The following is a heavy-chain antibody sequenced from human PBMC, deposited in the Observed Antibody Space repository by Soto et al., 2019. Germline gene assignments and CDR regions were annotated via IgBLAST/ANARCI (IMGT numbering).Heavy chain of an antibody. J-gene: IGHJ4*02. CDR2: IYHGDSDT. D-gene: IGHD6-19*01. Sequence: GETPKLSWKGSGYCFTNSCICWVRQLQRRGVEWMGIIYHGDSDTKYSPSFQSKDTISADKSTSTAYLQWSSLKASDTAMYYCARGIAVAGTSVLRYTARFGGFDYWGQGTLFTVSS. V-gene: IGHV5-51*01. CDR3: ARGIAVAGTSVLRYTARFGGFDY. CDR1: GYCFTNSC.